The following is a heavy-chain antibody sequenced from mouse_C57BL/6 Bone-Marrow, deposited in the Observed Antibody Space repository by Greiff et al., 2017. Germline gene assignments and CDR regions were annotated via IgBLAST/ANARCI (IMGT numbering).Heavy chain of an antibody. J-gene: IGHJ4*01. V-gene: IGHV14-4*01. CDR1: GFNIKDDY. Sequence: DVQLVESGAELVRPGASVKLSCTASGFNIKDDYMHWVKQRPEQGLEWIGWIDPENGDTEYASKFQGKATITADTSSNTAYLQLSSLTSEDTAVYYCKGYAMDDWGQGTSVTVSS. CDR3: KGYAMDD. CDR2: IDPENGDT.